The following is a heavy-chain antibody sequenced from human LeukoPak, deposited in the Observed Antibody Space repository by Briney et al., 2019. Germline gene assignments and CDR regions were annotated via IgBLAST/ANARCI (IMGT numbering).Heavy chain of an antibody. CDR2: IRHDGSNK. V-gene: IGHV3-30*02. Sequence: GGSLRLSCAASGFTFSSYGMHWVRQAPGKGLEWVAFIRHDGSNKYYADSVKGRFTISRDNSKNTLYLQMNSLRAGDTAVYYCARPPHPYYYYYYMDVWGKGTTVTVSS. CDR1: GFTFSSYG. J-gene: IGHJ6*03. CDR3: ARPPHPYYYYYYMDV.